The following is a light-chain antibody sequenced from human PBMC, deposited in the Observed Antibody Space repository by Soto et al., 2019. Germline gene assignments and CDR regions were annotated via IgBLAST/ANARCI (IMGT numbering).Light chain of an antibody. J-gene: IGKJ2*01. Sequence: EIVLTQSPDTLSLSPGERATLSCRASQSVSSSYLAWYQQKPGQAPRLLIYGASSRATGIPDRFSGSGSGTDFTLTISRLEPEDFAVYYCQQYGGSPLYTFGQGTKVDIK. CDR1: QSVSSSY. V-gene: IGKV3-20*01. CDR3: QQYGGSPLYT. CDR2: GAS.